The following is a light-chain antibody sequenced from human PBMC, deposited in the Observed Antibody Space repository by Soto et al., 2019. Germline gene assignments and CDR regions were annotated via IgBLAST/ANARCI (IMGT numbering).Light chain of an antibody. CDR1: QGISSY. J-gene: IGKJ4*01. Sequence: AIRMTQSPSSLSASTGDRVTITCRASQGISSYLAWYQQKPGKAPKLLIYAASTLQSGVPSRFSWSGSGKDLTLTIISLQSEDFATNYCQHYCSYHLSLGGGTKVDIK. CDR3: QHYCSYHLS. CDR2: AAS. V-gene: IGKV1-8*01.